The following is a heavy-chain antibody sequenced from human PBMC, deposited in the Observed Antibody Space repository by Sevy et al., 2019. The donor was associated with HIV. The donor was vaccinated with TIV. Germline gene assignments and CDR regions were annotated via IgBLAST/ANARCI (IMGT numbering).Heavy chain of an antibody. D-gene: IGHD1-26*01. CDR1: GFTFINYN. CDR3: ARGPPDGSYDYFDY. J-gene: IGHJ4*02. CDR2: VSGSSNYI. V-gene: IGHV3-21*06. Sequence: GGSLGLSCAASGFTFINYNMNWVRQAPGKGLEWVASVSGSSNYIYYAESLKGRFIISRDNAKDTLYLQMNSLRADDSAVYYCARGPPDGSYDYFDYWGQGTLVTVSS.